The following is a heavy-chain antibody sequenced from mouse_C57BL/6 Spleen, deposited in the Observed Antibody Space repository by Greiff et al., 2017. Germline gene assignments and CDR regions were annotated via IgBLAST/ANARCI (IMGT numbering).Heavy chain of an antibody. J-gene: IGHJ4*01. Sequence: EVQLVESGGGLVQPGGSLSLSCAASGFTFTDYYMSWVRQPPGKALEWLGFIRNKANGYTTEYSASVKGRFTISRDNSQSILYLQMNALRAEDSATYYCARSNSSGYDGDAMDYWGQGTSVTGSS. CDR1: GFTFTDYY. D-gene: IGHD3-2*02. CDR2: IRNKANGYTT. CDR3: ARSNSSGYDGDAMDY. V-gene: IGHV7-3*01.